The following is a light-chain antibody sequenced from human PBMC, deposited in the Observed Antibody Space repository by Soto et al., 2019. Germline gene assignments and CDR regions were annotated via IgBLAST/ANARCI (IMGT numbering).Light chain of an antibody. CDR2: DAS. CDR1: ESTSGY. J-gene: IGKJ3*01. CDR3: QQRSNI. V-gene: IGKV3-11*01. Sequence: EIVLTQSPATLSLSPGERATLSCRASESTSGYLAWYQQKPGQAPRLLIYDASNRATGIPARFSGSGSGTDFTLTISSLEPKDFAVYYCQQRSNIFGPGTKVDIK.